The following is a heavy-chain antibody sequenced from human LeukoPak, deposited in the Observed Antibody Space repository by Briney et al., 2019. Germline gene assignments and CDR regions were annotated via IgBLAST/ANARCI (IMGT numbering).Heavy chain of an antibody. CDR3: ARGLIYFEV. CDR1: GFTFSTYW. Sequence: GGSLRLSCTASGFTFSTYWMTWVRQAPGKGLEWVANIKDDGSEKSYEDSVKGRFTISRDNANTAVYLQMDTLRVEDTAVYSCARGLIYFEVWGQGTLVSVSS. D-gene: IGHD3-9*01. CDR2: IKDDGSEK. V-gene: IGHV3-7*04. J-gene: IGHJ4*02.